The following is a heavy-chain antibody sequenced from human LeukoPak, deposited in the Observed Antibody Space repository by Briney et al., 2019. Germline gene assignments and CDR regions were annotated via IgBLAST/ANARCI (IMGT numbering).Heavy chain of an antibody. CDR1: GYTLTELS. Sequence: ASVKVSCKVSGYTLTELSMHWVRQAPGKGLEWMGGFDPEDGETIYAQKFQGRVTMTEDTSTDTAYMELSSLRSDDTAVYYCARREQWLVGDDYWGQGTLVTVFS. CDR2: FDPEDGET. V-gene: IGHV1-24*01. J-gene: IGHJ4*02. CDR3: ARREQWLVGDDY. D-gene: IGHD6-19*01.